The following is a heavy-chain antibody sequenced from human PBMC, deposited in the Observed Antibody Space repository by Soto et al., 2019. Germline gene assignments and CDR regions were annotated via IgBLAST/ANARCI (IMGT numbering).Heavy chain of an antibody. V-gene: IGHV4-34*01. CDR3: ARARLWFNGSGRIDRRNWFDP. D-gene: IGHD3-10*01. J-gene: IGHJ5*02. CDR2: INHSGST. CDR1: GGSFSGYY. Sequence: SETLSLTCAVYGGSFSGYYWSWIRQPPGKGLEWIGEINHSGSTNYNPSLKSRVTISVDTSKNQFSLKLSSVTAADTAVYYCARARLWFNGSGRIDRRNWFDPWGQGTLVTVSS.